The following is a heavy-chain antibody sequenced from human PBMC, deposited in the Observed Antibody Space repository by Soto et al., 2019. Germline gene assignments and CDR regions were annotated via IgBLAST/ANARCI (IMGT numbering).Heavy chain of an antibody. CDR3: ARDHRGGTDAFDI. Sequence: QVQLVQSGAAVKKPGASVKVSCKASGYTFTSFCIRWVRQAPGQGLEWMGWISAYNGNTNYAENLQGRVTMTTDTSTSTAYMELRSLRSDDTAVYYCARDHRGGTDAFDIWGQGTMVTVSS. CDR1: GYTFTSFC. CDR2: ISAYNGNT. D-gene: IGHD2-15*01. V-gene: IGHV1-18*01. J-gene: IGHJ3*02.